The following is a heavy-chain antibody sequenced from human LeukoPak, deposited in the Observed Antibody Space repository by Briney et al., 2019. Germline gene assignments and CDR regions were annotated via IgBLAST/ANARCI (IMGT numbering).Heavy chain of an antibody. CDR1: GGSISSYY. CDR2: IYYSGST. V-gene: IGHV4-59*01. J-gene: IGHJ3*02. D-gene: IGHD2-2*01. CDR3: ARYPDIVVVPAAVDAFDI. Sequence: SETLSLTCTVSGGSISSYYWSWIRQPPGKGLERIGYIYYSGSTNYNPSLKSRVTISVDTSKNQFSLKLSSVTAADTAVYYCARYPDIVVVPAAVDAFDIWGQGTMVTVSS.